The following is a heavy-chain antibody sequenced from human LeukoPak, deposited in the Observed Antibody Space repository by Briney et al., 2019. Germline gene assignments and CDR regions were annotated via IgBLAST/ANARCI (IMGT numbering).Heavy chain of an antibody. CDR1: GGSISSYY. CDR3: ARGLSSGWYDY. D-gene: IGHD6-19*01. V-gene: IGHV4-59*01. J-gene: IGHJ4*02. CDR2: IYYSGST. Sequence: SSETLSLTCTVSGGSISSYYWSWIRQPPGKGLEWIGYIYYSGSTNYNPSLKSRVTISVDTSKNQFSLKLSSVTAADTAVYYCARGLSSGWYDYWGQGTLVTVSS.